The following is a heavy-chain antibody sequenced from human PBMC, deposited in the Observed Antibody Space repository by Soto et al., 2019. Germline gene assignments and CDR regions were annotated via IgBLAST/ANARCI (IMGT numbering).Heavy chain of an antibody. J-gene: IGHJ6*02. CDR1: GYSFTSYW. CDR3: ARHGCSSTSCYLDYYYYGMDV. Sequence: GESLKISCKGSGYSFTSYWISWVRQVPGKGLEWMGRIDPSDSYTNYSPSFQGHVTISADKSISTAYLQWSSLKASDTAMYYCARHGCSSTSCYLDYYYYGMDVWGQGTTVTVSS. CDR2: IDPSDSYT. D-gene: IGHD2-2*01. V-gene: IGHV5-10-1*01.